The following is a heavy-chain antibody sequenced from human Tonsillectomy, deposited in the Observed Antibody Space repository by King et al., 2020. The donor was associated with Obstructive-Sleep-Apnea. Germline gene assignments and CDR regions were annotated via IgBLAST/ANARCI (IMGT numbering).Heavy chain of an antibody. Sequence: QLQESGPGLVKPSGTLSLTCAVSGGSISSSNWWSWVRQPPGTGLEWIGEIHHSGSTNYNPSLKSRVTISVDKSRNQFSLKLSSVTAADTAVYYCARVRFLEWLLFDYWGRGTLVTVSS. CDR3: ARVRFLEWLLFDY. CDR1: GGSISSSNW. CDR2: IHHSGST. V-gene: IGHV4-4*02. J-gene: IGHJ4*02. D-gene: IGHD3-3*01.